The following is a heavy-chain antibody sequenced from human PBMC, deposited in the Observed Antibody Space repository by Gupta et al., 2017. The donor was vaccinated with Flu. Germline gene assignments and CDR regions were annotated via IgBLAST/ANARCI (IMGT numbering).Heavy chain of an antibody. J-gene: IGHJ3*02. CDR1: GFTFSSYA. V-gene: IGHV3-23*01. D-gene: IGHD6-19*01. Sequence: EVQLLESGGGLVQPGGSLRLSCAASGFTFSSYAMSWVRQAPGKGLEWVSAISGSGGSTYYADSVKGRFTISRDNSKNTLYLQMNSLRAEDTAVYYCAKDWDDSDTYSSGWYAFDIWGQGTMVTVSS. CDR3: AKDWDDSDTYSSGWYAFDI. CDR2: ISGSGGST.